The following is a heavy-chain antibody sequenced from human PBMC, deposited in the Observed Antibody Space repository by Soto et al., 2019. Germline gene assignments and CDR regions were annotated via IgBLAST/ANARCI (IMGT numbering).Heavy chain of an antibody. Sequence: ASVKVSCKASGYTFTSYGISWVRQAPGQGREWMGWISAYNGNTNYAQKLQGRVTMTTDTSTSTAYMELRSLRSDDTAVYYCARDRAVVPAAIANFDYWGQGTLVTVSS. CDR3: ARDRAVVPAAIANFDY. V-gene: IGHV1-18*01. J-gene: IGHJ4*02. D-gene: IGHD2-2*02. CDR1: GYTFTSYG. CDR2: ISAYNGNT.